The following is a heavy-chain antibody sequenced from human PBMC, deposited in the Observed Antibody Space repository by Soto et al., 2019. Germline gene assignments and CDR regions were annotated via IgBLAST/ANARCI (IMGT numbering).Heavy chain of an antibody. CDR1: GGFFSSNA. Sequence: QVQLVQSGAEVKKPGSSVKVSCQASGGFFSSNAISWVRQAHGQGLEWMGGILPIFHTTHYAQKFQGRVTITADESTSTAYMELSSLKSEDTALYYCATGGRGYSSAPRFYFEYWGQGTLVPVSS. D-gene: IGHD5-18*01. J-gene: IGHJ4*02. CDR3: ATGGRGYSSAPRFYFEY. CDR2: ILPIFHTT. V-gene: IGHV1-69*01.